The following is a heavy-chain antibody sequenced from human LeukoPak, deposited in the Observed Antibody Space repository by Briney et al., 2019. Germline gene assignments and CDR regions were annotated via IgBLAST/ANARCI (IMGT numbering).Heavy chain of an antibody. CDR1: GGTFSSYA. D-gene: IGHD6-19*01. Sequence: GASVKVSCKASGGTFSSYAINWVRQAPGHGLEWMGRIIPIFGTANYAQKFQGRVTITTDESTSTAYMELSSLRSEDTAVYYCARGSFSVAGFSKYFQHWGQGTLVSVSS. V-gene: IGHV1-69*05. CDR2: IIPIFGTA. CDR3: ARGSFSVAGFSKYFQH. J-gene: IGHJ1*01.